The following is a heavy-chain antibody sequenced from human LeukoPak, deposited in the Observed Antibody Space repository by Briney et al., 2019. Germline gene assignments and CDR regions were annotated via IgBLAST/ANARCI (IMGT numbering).Heavy chain of an antibody. D-gene: IGHD6-13*01. CDR2: TYYRSKWYN. Sequence: SQTLSLTCAISGDSVSSNSAAWNWIRQSPSRGLEWLGRTYYRSKWYNDYAVSVKSRITINPDTSKNQFSLQLNSVTPEDTAVYYCARAPAAGPRRGYYYYYYYMDVWGKGTTVTISS. CDR3: ARAPAAGPRRGYYYYYYYMDV. V-gene: IGHV6-1*01. J-gene: IGHJ6*03. CDR1: GDSVSSNSAA.